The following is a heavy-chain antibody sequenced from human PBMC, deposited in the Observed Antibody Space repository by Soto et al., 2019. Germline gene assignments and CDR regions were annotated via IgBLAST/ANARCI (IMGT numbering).Heavy chain of an antibody. J-gene: IGHJ6*02. Sequence: SETLSLTCTVSGGSVNSGNSYWSWIRQPPGKGLEWIGYIYDSGSTTYNPSLKSRVTISVDTSKHQFSLRLSSVTAADTAVYYCARKVSTNFYYYYYGLDVWGQGTTVTVSS. CDR1: GGSVNSGNSY. D-gene: IGHD2-8*01. CDR2: IYDSGST. V-gene: IGHV4-61*01. CDR3: ARKVSTNFYYYYYGLDV.